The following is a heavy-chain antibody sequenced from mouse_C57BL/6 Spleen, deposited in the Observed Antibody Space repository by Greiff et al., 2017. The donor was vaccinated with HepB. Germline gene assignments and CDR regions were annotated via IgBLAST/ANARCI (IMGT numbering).Heavy chain of an antibody. D-gene: IGHD1-3*01. CDR2: IDPSDSYT. V-gene: IGHV1-59*01. CDR3: ARSGDEGAMDY. Sequence: LVESGAELVRPGTSVKLSCKASGYTFTSYWMHWVKQRPGQGLEWIGVIDPSDSYTNYNQKFKGKATLTVDTSSSTAYMQLSSLTSEDSAVYYCARSGDEGAMDYWGQGTSVTVSS. J-gene: IGHJ4*01. CDR1: GYTFTSYW.